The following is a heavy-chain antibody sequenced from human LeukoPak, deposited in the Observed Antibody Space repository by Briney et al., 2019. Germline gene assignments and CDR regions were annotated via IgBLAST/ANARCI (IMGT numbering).Heavy chain of an antibody. CDR2: ISGSGGST. V-gene: IGHV3-23*01. Sequence: PGGSLRLSCAASGFTFSLYAMTWVRQAPGKGLEWVSAISGSGGSTYYADSVKGRFTISRDNSKNTLYLQMNSLRAEDTAVYYCANSGGSYWSRYFDYWGQGTLVTVSS. CDR1: GFTFSLYA. D-gene: IGHD1-26*01. CDR3: ANSGGSYWSRYFDY. J-gene: IGHJ4*02.